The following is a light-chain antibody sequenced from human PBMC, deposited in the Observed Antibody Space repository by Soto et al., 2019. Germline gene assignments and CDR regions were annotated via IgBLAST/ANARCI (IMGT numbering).Light chain of an antibody. Sequence: EIVMTQSPATLSVSPGERATLSCRASQSVSSTSAWYQQKPGHAPRLLIYGASTRATAIPARFSGSGSGTECTLTISSLQSEDFAVYYCQQYNNWPGPFGQGTKVDIK. CDR3: QQYNNWPGP. CDR1: QSVSST. J-gene: IGKJ1*01. CDR2: GAS. V-gene: IGKV3-15*01.